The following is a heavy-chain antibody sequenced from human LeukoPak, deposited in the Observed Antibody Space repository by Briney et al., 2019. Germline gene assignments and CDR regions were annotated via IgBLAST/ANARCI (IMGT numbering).Heavy chain of an antibody. CDR1: GYTFTGYY. CDR3: ARGLGSSSWYFY. V-gene: IGHV1-2*02. Sequence: ASVKVSCKASGYTFTGYYMHWVRQAPGQGLEWMGWINPNSGGTNYAQKFQSRVTMTRDTSISTAYMELSRLRSDDTAVYYCARGLGSSSWYFYWGQGTLVTVSS. D-gene: IGHD6-13*01. CDR2: INPNSGGT. J-gene: IGHJ4*02.